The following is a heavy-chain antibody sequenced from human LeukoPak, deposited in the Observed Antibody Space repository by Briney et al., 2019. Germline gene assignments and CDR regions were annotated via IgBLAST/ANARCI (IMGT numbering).Heavy chain of an antibody. V-gene: IGHV1-8*01. CDR1: GYTFTSYD. Sequence: GASVKVSCKASGYTFTSYDINWVRQATGQGLEWMGWMNPNSGNTGYAQKFQGRVTMTRNTSISTAYMELSSLRSEGTAVYYCARGAPSQGYFDYWGQGTLVTVSS. CDR3: ARGAPSQGYFDY. CDR2: MNPNSGNT. J-gene: IGHJ4*02.